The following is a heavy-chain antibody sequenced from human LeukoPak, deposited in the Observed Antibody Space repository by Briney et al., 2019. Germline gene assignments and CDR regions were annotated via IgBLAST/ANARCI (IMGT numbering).Heavy chain of an antibody. CDR2: IHNSGTS. D-gene: IGHD3-16*01. J-gene: IGHJ4*02. V-gene: IGHV4-59*01. CDR3: TRGAGWLIDY. CDR1: DDSLSDYY. Sequence: PSETLSLTCTVSDDSLSDYYRGWIRQPPGEGLEWIGYIHNSGTSTYNLSLKRRVTISADKSKNQSSLKLNSMTTADTAVFYCTRGAGWLIDYWGQRILVTVSS.